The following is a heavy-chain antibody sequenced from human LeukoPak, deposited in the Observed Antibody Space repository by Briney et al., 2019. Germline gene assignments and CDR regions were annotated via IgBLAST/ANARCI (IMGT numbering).Heavy chain of an antibody. J-gene: IGHJ4*02. CDR1: GFTFSRYG. CDR2: ISYDASNK. CDR3: AKSHGYSYGFDY. D-gene: IGHD5-18*01. V-gene: IGHV3-30*18. Sequence: GGSLRLSCAASGFTFSRYGMHWVRQTPGKGLEWVAVISYDASNKYHADSVKGRFTISRDNYKNTLYQQINSLRAEDTAVYYCAKSHGYSYGFDYWGQGTLVTVSS.